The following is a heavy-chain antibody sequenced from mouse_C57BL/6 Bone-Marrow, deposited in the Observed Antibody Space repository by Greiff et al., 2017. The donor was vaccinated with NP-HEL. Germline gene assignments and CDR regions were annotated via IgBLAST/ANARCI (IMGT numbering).Heavy chain of an antibody. CDR3: ARERILLRYYFDY. D-gene: IGHD1-1*01. CDR1: GFTFSSYA. J-gene: IGHJ2*01. V-gene: IGHV5-4*01. Sequence: EVKVVESGGGLVKPGGSLKLSCAASGFTFSSYAMSWVRQTPEKRLEWVATISDGGSYTYYPDNVKGRFTISRDNAKNNLYLQMSHLKSEDTAMYYCARERILLRYYFDYWGQGTTLTVSS. CDR2: ISDGGSYT.